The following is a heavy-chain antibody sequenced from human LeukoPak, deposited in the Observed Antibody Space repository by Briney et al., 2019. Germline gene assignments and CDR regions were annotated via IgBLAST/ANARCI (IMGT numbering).Heavy chain of an antibody. Sequence: GGSLRLSCAASGFTFSDYYMRWIRQAPGKGLEWVSYISSSGNTIYYADSVKGRFTISRDNAKNSLYLQMNSLRAEDTAVYYCARDQLYCGGPTCYRTGDDSWGQGTLVTVSS. D-gene: IGHD2-2*02. CDR2: ISSSGNTI. CDR3: ARDQLYCGGPTCYRTGDDS. CDR1: GFTFSDYY. V-gene: IGHV3-11*04. J-gene: IGHJ4*02.